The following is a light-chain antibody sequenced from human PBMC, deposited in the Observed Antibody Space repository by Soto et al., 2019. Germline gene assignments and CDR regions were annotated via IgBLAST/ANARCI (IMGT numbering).Light chain of an antibody. CDR2: DAS. CDR1: QDISNY. Sequence: DIQMTQSPSSLSASVGDRVTITCQASQDISNYLNWYQQKPGKAPKLLIYDASNLKSGVPSRFSGSVSGTDFTFTISGLKPEDTATYYCQQYENPLLTFGGGTKVEIK. V-gene: IGKV1-33*01. CDR3: QQYENPLLT. J-gene: IGKJ4*01.